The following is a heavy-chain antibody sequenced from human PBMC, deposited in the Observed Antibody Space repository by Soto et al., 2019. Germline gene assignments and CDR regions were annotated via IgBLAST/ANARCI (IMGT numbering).Heavy chain of an antibody. CDR3: ATMGTPATGLYYFDN. V-gene: IGHV4-30-4*08. J-gene: IGHJ4*02. D-gene: IGHD1-7*01. CDR2: MSYSGST. CDR1: GGPISRGGYY. Sequence: PSETLSLTCTVSGGPISRGGYYWSWIRQPPGKGLEWIGFMSYSGSTSYNASLKSRVTISVDTSKSQFSLNLSFVTAADTAVYYCATMGTPATGLYYFDNWGQGTLVTVSS.